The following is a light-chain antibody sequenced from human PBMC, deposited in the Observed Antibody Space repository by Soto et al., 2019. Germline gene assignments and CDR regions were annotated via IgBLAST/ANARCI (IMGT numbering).Light chain of an antibody. CDR3: CSDAGTYIGV. Sequence: QSALTQPRSVSGSPGQSITISCTATSSDVGDYNYVSWYQQHPGKVPKLMIYDVSKRPSGVPDRFSGSKSGNTASLTISWVQAEDEADYYCCSDAGTYIGVFGGGTKVTVL. J-gene: IGLJ3*02. CDR1: SSDVGDYNY. V-gene: IGLV2-11*01. CDR2: DVS.